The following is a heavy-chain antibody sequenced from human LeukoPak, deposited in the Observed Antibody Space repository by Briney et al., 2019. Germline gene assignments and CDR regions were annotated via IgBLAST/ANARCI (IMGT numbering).Heavy chain of an antibody. CDR2: INTDGSGT. CDR1: GFTFSSYW. D-gene: IGHD3-10*01. Sequence: GSLRLSCAASGFTFSSYWMHWVRQAPGKGLVWVSRINTDGSGTSYADSVKGRFTISRDNAKNTLYLQMNSLRAEDAAVYYCACGSESVDYWGQGTLVTVSS. V-gene: IGHV3-74*01. J-gene: IGHJ4*02. CDR3: ACGSESVDY.